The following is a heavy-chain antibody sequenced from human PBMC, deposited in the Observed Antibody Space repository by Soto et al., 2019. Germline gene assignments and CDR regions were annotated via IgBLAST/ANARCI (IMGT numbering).Heavy chain of an antibody. CDR1: GFTFSNAW. CDR2: IKSKTDGGTT. Sequence: GGSLRLSCAASGFTFSNAWMNWVRQAPGKGLEWVGRIKSKTDGGTTDYAAPVKGRFTISRDDSKNTLYLQMNSLKTEDTAVYYCTTDSGITMVRGVDIPPWRYYGMDVWGQGTTVTVSS. J-gene: IGHJ6*02. CDR3: TTDSGITMVRGVDIPPWRYYGMDV. D-gene: IGHD3-10*01. V-gene: IGHV3-15*07.